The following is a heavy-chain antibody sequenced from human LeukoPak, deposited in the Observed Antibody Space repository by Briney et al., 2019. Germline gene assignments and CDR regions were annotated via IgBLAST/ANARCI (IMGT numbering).Heavy chain of an antibody. J-gene: IGHJ4*02. D-gene: IGHD1-14*01. CDR3: AREGITEPY. CDR2: FYYSGST. CDR1: GDSVNSANYF. Sequence: SETLSLTCTVSGDSVNSANYFWSWIRQPPGKGLEWIGYFYYSGSTNYNPSLKSRVIISMDTSKNQFSLKLSSVTAADTAVYYCAREGITEPYWGQGTLVTVSS. V-gene: IGHV4-61*01.